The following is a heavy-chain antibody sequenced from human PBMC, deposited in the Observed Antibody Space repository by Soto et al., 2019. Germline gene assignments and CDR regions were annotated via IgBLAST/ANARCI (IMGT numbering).Heavy chain of an antibody. V-gene: IGHV3-30-3*01. CDR1: GFTFSSYA. Sequence: QVQLVESGGGVVQPGRFLRLSCAASGFTFSSYAMHWVRQAPGKGLEWVAVISYDGSNKYHADSVKGRFTISRDNSKNRLYLQMTSLTTEDTAVYYCAREVTTVTKYGLDYWGQGTLVTVS. J-gene: IGHJ4*02. CDR2: ISYDGSNK. D-gene: IGHD4-17*01. CDR3: AREVTTVTKYGLDY.